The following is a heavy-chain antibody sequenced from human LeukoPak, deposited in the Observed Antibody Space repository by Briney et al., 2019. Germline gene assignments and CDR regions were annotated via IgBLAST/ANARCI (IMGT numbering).Heavy chain of an antibody. Sequence: GGSLRLSCAASGFTFRNYAMSWVRQAPGKGLDWVSSINDIGVNIYYADSVKGRFTISRGNSKNTLYLQMSSLRSEDTAVYYCARDVSGFGVVFVFWGQGTLVTVSS. CDR1: GFTFRNYA. CDR3: ARDVSGFGVVFVF. J-gene: IGHJ4*02. D-gene: IGHD3-3*01. V-gene: IGHV3-23*01. CDR2: INDIGVNI.